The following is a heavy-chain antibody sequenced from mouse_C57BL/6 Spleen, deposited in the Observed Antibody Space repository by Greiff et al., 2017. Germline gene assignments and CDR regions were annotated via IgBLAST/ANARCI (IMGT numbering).Heavy chain of an antibody. V-gene: IGHV1-15*01. J-gene: IGHJ2*01. Sequence: QVQLKESGAELVRPGASVTLSCKASGYTFTDYEMHWVQQTPVHGLEWIGAIDPETGGTAYNQKFKGKAILTADKSSSTAYMELRSLTSEDSAVYYCTTGNYVFDYWGQGTTLTVSS. D-gene: IGHD2-1*01. CDR2: IDPETGGT. CDR1: GYTFTDYE. CDR3: TTGNYVFDY.